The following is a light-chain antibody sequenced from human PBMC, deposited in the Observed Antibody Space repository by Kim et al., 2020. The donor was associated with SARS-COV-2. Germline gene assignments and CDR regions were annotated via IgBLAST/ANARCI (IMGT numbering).Light chain of an antibody. CDR3: SSYTSSSTWV. V-gene: IGLV2-14*01. CDR1: SSDVGGYNY. J-gene: IGLJ3*02. Sequence: GQSIPLSCTGTSSDVGGYNYVSWYQQHPGKAPKLMIYEVSKRPSGVSNRFSGSKSGNTASLTISGLQAEDEADYYCSSYTSSSTWVFGGGTQLTVL. CDR2: EVS.